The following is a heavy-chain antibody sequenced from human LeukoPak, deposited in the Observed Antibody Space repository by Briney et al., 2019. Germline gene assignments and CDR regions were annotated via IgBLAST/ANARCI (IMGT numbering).Heavy chain of an antibody. J-gene: IGHJ4*02. D-gene: IGHD6-6*01. V-gene: IGHV3-48*01. CDR3: ARDPNSSSAPGGY. CDR1: GFTFSSYS. Sequence: PGGSLRLSCAASGFTFSSYSMNWVRQAPGKGLEWVSYISSSSSTIYYADSVKGRFTISRGNAKNSLYLQMNSLRAEDAAVYYCARDPNSSSAPGGYWGQGTLVTVSS. CDR2: ISSSSSTI.